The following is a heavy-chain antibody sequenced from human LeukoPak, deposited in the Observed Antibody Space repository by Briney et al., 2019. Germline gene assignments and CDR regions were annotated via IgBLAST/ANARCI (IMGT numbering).Heavy chain of an antibody. Sequence: GGSLRLSCTASGFTFSSYAMHWVRQAPGKGLEYVSAISSIGGSTYYANSVKGRFTISRDNSKNTLYLQMGSLRAEDMAVYYCARGPFTSRAAYSDYWGQGTLVTVSS. CDR3: ARGPFTSRAAYSDY. CDR2: ISSIGGST. D-gene: IGHD3-16*01. CDR1: GFTFSSYA. V-gene: IGHV3-64*01. J-gene: IGHJ4*02.